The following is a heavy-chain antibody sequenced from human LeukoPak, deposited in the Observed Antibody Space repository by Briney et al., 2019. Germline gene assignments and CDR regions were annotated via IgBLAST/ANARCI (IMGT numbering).Heavy chain of an antibody. CDR1: GFTFSSYS. CDR3: ARDAPRGAGDKDY. Sequence: GGSLRLSCAASGFTFSSYSMNWVRQAPGKGLEWVSSISSSSSYINYADSVKGRFTISRDNAKNSLYLQMNSLRAEDTAVYYCARDAPRGAGDKDYWGQGTLVTVSS. J-gene: IGHJ4*02. D-gene: IGHD7-27*01. CDR2: ISSSSSYI. V-gene: IGHV3-21*01.